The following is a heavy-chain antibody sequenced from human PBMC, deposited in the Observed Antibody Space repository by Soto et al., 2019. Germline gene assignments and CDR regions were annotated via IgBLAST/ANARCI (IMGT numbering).Heavy chain of an antibody. Sequence: GGSLRLSCAASGFTFSSYGMHWVRQAPGKGLEWVAVISYDGSNKYYADSAKGRFTISRDNSKNTLYLQMNSLRGEDTAVYYCAKDGRAAPSHYYGMDVWAQGTTVTVSS. V-gene: IGHV3-30*18. CDR1: GFTFSSYG. J-gene: IGHJ6*02. CDR2: ISYDGSNK. CDR3: AKDGRAAPSHYYGMDV.